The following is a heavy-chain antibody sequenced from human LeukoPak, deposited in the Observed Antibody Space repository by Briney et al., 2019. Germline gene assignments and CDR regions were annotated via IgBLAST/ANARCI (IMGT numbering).Heavy chain of an antibody. CDR1: GFTFSSYE. CDR2: ISSSGSTI. D-gene: IGHD3-9*01. CDR3: AIIPTPVLRYFDWSSMDY. J-gene: IGHJ4*02. Sequence: GGSLRLSCAASGFTFSSYEMNWVRQAPGKGLVWVSYISSSGSTIYYAVSVKGRFTISRDNAKNSLYLQMKSLRAEDTAVYYCAIIPTPVLRYFDWSSMDYWGQGTLVTVSS. V-gene: IGHV3-48*03.